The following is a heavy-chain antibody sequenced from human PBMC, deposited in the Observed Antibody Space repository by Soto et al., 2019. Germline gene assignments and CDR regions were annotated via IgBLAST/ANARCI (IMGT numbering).Heavy chain of an antibody. V-gene: IGHV4-39*01. CDR3: ARHALFQSRVTEGAWFDP. D-gene: IGHD2-21*02. J-gene: IGHJ5*02. CDR2: IFKSGNA. Sequence: QLRESGPALLRPAETLSLSCTVSGDSINSNFYYWAWVRQSPGKGPEWIGSIFKSGNAYYHASVKSRVTMSIDTSNNQFSLRLTSVTAADTGVYYCARHALFQSRVTEGAWFDPWGQGRLVTVSS. CDR1: GDSINSNFYY.